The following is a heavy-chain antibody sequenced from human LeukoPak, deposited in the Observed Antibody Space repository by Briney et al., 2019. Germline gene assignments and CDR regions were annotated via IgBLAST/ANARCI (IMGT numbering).Heavy chain of an antibody. CDR3: ARGYPTVTTYFYYYYYGMDV. V-gene: IGHV1-8*02. Sequence: ASVKVSCKASGYTFTSYGISWVRQAPGQGLEWMGWMNPNSGNTGYAQKFQGRVTMTRNTSISTAYMELSSLRSEDTAVYYCARGYPTVTTYFYYYYYGMDVWGQGTTVTVSS. CDR2: MNPNSGNT. D-gene: IGHD4-17*01. J-gene: IGHJ6*02. CDR1: GYTFTSYG.